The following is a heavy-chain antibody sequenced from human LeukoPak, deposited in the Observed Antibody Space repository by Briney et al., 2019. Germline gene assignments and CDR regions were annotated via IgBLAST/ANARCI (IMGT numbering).Heavy chain of an antibody. J-gene: IGHJ4*02. CDR1: GFPFSSYA. CDR2: ISGGGEST. CDR3: ARAQAPTVRLYYFDY. V-gene: IGHV3-23*01. Sequence: GGSLRLSCAASGFPFSSYAMSWVRQAPGKGLEWVSGISGGGESTCYADSVKGRFTISRDNSKNTLYLQMNSLRAEDTAVYYCARAQAPTVRLYYFDYWGQGTLVTVSS. D-gene: IGHD4-17*01.